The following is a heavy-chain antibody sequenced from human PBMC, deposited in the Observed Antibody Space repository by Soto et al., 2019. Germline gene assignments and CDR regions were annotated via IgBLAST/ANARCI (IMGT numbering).Heavy chain of an antibody. CDR2: ISYDGSKK. V-gene: IGHV3-30*18. J-gene: IGHJ4*02. CDR1: GFSFSNSG. Sequence: HPGGSLRLSCAASGFSFSNSGMHWVRQAPGKGLEWVAIISYDGSKKYYADSVEGRFTISRDNSKNTLYLQMNSLRVEDTAVYYCAKDRVESGLGEIDYWGQGTLVTVSS. D-gene: IGHD3-16*01. CDR3: AKDRVESGLGEIDY.